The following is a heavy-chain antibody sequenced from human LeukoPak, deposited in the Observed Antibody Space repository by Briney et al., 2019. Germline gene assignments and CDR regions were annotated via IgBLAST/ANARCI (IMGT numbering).Heavy chain of an antibody. Sequence: ASVKVSCKVSGYTLSELSMHWVRQAPGKGLEWMGWIRTYNGETHYAEKLQGRVTMTTDTSTSTAYMELRSLTSDDTAVYYCARALFGNDRVSFTEFDFWGQGTLVTVSS. CDR3: ARALFGNDRVSFTEFDF. D-gene: IGHD1-1*01. J-gene: IGHJ4*02. V-gene: IGHV1-18*01. CDR2: IRTYNGET. CDR1: GYTLSELS.